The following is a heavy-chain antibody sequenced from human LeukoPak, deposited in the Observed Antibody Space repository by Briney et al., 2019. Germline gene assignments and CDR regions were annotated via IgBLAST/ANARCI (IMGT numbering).Heavy chain of an antibody. J-gene: IGHJ6*03. CDR1: GYSISSGYY. CDR2: IYHSGST. Sequence: SETLSLTCAVSGYSISSGYYWGWIRQPPGKGLEWIGSIYHSGSTYYNPSLKSRVTISVDTSKNQFSLKLSSVTAADTAVYYCASGRGSLYYYYMDVWGKGTTVTVSS. D-gene: IGHD1-26*01. CDR3: ASGRGSLYYYYMDV. V-gene: IGHV4-38-2*01.